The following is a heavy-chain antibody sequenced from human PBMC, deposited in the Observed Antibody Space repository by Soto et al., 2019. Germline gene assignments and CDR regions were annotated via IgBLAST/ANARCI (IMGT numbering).Heavy chain of an antibody. J-gene: IGHJ6*02. CDR3: ARVPYSGSYYSTYYYYGMDV. V-gene: IGHV3-11*06. CDR2: ISSSSSYT. Sequence: GGSLRLSCAASGFTFSDYYMSWIRQAPGKGLEWVSYISSSSSYTNYADSVKGRFTISRDNAKNSLYLQMNSLRAEDTAVYYCARVPYSGSYYSTYYYYGMDVWGQGTTVTVFS. D-gene: IGHD1-26*01. CDR1: GFTFSDYY.